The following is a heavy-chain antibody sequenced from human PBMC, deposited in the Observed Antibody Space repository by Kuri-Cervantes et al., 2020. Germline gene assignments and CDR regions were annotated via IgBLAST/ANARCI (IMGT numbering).Heavy chain of an antibody. J-gene: IGHJ6*02. CDR3: ARGQQLGYYYGMDV. CDR2: ISWNSGSI. V-gene: IGHV3-9*01. Sequence: GGSLRLSCAASGFTFDDYAMHWVRQAPGKGLEWVSGISWNSGSIGYADSVKGRSTISRDNAKNSLYLQMNSLRADDTAVYYCARGQQLGYYYGMDVWGQGTTVTVSS. D-gene: IGHD6-13*01. CDR1: GFTFDDYA.